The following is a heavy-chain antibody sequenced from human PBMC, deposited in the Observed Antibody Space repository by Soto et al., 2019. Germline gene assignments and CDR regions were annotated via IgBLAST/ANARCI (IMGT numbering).Heavy chain of an antibody. Sequence: QVQLQESGPGLVKPSQTLSLTCTVSGGSISSGDYYWSWIRQPPGKGLEWIGYIYYSGSTSYNPSRKSRVTISVDKSKNQFSLKLSSVTAADTAVYYCARVGGFGATTIDYWGQGTLVTVSS. D-gene: IGHD3-10*01. J-gene: IGHJ4*02. CDR2: IYYSGST. CDR1: GGSISSGDYY. CDR3: ARVGGFGATTIDY. V-gene: IGHV4-30-4*01.